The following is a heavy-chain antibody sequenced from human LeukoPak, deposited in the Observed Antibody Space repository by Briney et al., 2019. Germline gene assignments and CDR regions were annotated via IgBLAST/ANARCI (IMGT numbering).Heavy chain of an antibody. J-gene: IGHJ4*02. CDR2: INPNSGGT. CDR1: GYTFTGYY. V-gene: IGHV1-2*02. D-gene: IGHD4-17*01. Sequence: GSVKVSCKASGYTFTGYYMHWVRQAPGQGLEWMGWINPNSGGTNYAQKFQGRVTMTRDTSISTAYMELSRLRSDDTAVYYCARLDYGGNSNYYYWGQGTLVTVSS. CDR3: ARLDYGGNSNYYY.